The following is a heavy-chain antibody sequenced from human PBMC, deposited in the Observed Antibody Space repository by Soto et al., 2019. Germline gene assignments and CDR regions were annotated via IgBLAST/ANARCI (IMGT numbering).Heavy chain of an antibody. J-gene: IGHJ4*02. D-gene: IGHD5-18*01. Sequence: PEETLSLTCSVSGTSVSNYYWSWIRQPAGKGLEHIGRIYTSGSTSYNPSLKSRVTMSMDTSQTQIYLNLTSVTAADTAVYYCARGGIQLSYAFDYWGQGILVTVSS. CDR3: ARGGIQLSYAFDY. CDR1: GTSVSNYY. CDR2: IYTSGST. V-gene: IGHV4-4*07.